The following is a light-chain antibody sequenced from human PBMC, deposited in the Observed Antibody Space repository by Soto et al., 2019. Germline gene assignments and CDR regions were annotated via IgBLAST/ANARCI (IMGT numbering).Light chain of an antibody. CDR1: QTVRRNF. CDR2: DAS. Sequence: VFTQYPAILSWSPGERATLSCWVSQTVRRNFLAWYQMMPGLAPRLLIYDASSRGTGIPDRFSGSGSGTEFPLTISRLEPEDFAGDYCHHYGTSPWTCGQGTQVESK. V-gene: IGKV3D-20*01. CDR3: HHYGTSPWT. J-gene: IGKJ1*01.